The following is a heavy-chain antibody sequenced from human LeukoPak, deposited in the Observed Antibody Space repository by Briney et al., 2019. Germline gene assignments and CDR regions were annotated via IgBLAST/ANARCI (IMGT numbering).Heavy chain of an antibody. CDR1: GGSFSGYY. CDR3: ARTVGDGYKGALDY. V-gene: IGHV4-34*01. Sequence: SETLSLTCAVYGGSFSGYYWSWIRQPPGKGLEWIGEINHSGSTNYNPSLKSRVTISVDTSKNQFCLKLSSVTAADTAVYYCARTVGDGYKGALDYWGQGTLVTVSS. D-gene: IGHD5-12*01. J-gene: IGHJ4*02. CDR2: INHSGST.